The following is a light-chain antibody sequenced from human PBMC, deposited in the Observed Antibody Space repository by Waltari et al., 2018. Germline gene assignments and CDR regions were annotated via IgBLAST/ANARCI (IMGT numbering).Light chain of an antibody. Sequence: DIVMTQSPDSLAVSLGARATVNCKSSQSVLYSSNNKNYLAWYQKKPGQPPKLLISWASTRESGVPDRFSGSGSGTDFTLTISSLQAEDVAVYYCQQYYSTPRTFGQGTKVEIK. CDR2: WAS. J-gene: IGKJ1*01. V-gene: IGKV4-1*01. CDR3: QQYYSTPRT. CDR1: QSVLYSSNNKNY.